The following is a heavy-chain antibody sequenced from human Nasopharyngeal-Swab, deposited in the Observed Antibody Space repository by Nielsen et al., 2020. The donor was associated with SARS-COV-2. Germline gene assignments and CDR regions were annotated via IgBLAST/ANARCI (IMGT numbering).Heavy chain of an antibody. CDR3: ARDLRFEDTAMAGYFDL. CDR1: GFTFSSYA. Sequence: GKSLKISCAASGFTFSSYAMHWVRQAPGKGLEWVAVISYDGSNKYYADSVKGRFTISRDNSKNTLYLQMNSLRAEDTAVYYCARDLRFEDTAMAGYFDLWGRGTLVTVSS. CDR2: ISYDGSNK. V-gene: IGHV3-30-3*01. D-gene: IGHD5-18*01. J-gene: IGHJ2*01.